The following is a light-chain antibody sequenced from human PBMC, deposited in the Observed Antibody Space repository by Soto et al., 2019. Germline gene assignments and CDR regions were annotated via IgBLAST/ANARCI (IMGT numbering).Light chain of an antibody. CDR2: DVS. CDR3: CSYLGSYTYL. CDR1: SSDVGGYNY. Sequence: QSVLTQPRSVSGSPGQSVTISCTGASSDVGGYNYVSWYQQHPGKAPKLMIYDVSKRPSGVPDRFSGSKSGNTASLTISGLQAEDVADYYCCSYLGSYTYLFGTGTKVTVL. J-gene: IGLJ1*01. V-gene: IGLV2-11*01.